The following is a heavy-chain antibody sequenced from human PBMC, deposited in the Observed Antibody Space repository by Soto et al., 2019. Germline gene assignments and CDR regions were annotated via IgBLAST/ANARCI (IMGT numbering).Heavy chain of an antibody. CDR3: ARRYQAFGKYYFDY. Sequence: ASVKVSCKASGYTLISYDINWVRQATGQGLEWMGWMNPNSGNTGYAQKFQGRVTMTRNTSISTAYMELSSLRSEDTAVYFCARRYQAFGKYYFDYWGQGTLVTVSS. D-gene: IGHD3-10*01. J-gene: IGHJ4*02. V-gene: IGHV1-8*01. CDR2: MNPNSGNT. CDR1: GYTLISYD.